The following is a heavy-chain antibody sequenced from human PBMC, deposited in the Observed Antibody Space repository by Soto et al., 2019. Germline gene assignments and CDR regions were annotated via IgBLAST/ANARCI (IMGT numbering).Heavy chain of an antibody. D-gene: IGHD6-13*01. CDR2: ISGSGGTT. CDR3: AKDQAAGGTISRYFQY. J-gene: IGHJ1*01. CDR1: GFSFSTYA. V-gene: IGHV3-23*01. Sequence: EVQLLESGGGLVQPEGSLRLSCAASGFSFSTYAMSWVRQAPGKGLEWVSGISGSGGTTYYADSVKGRFTISRDNSKNTLYLQVNSLRAEETAVYYCAKDQAAGGTISRYFQYWGQGTLVTVSS.